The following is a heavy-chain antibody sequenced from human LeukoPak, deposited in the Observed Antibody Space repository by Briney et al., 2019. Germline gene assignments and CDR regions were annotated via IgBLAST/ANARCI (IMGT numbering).Heavy chain of an antibody. V-gene: IGHV3-23*01. D-gene: IGHD3-3*01. CDR3: AKDSDFWSGYSDY. CDR1: GFTFSSYA. CDR2: ISGSGGST. Sequence: PGGSLRLFCAASGFTFSSYAMSWVRQAPGKGLEWVSAISGSGGSTYYADSVKGRFTISRDNSKNTLYLQMNSLRAEDTAVYYCAKDSDFWSGYSDYWGQGTLVTVSS. J-gene: IGHJ4*02.